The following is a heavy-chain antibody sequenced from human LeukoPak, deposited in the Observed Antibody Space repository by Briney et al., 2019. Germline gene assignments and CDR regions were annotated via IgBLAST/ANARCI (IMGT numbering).Heavy chain of an antibody. D-gene: IGHD1/OR15-1a*01. J-gene: IGHJ4*02. CDR2: INHSGST. CDR1: GGSFSGYY. Sequence: SETLSLTCAVYGGSFSGYYWSWIRQPPGKGLEWIGEINHSGSTNYNPPLKSRVTISVDTSKNQFSLKLSSVSAADTAVYYCATNPPTGYWGQGTLVTVSS. V-gene: IGHV4-34*01. CDR3: ATNPPTGY.